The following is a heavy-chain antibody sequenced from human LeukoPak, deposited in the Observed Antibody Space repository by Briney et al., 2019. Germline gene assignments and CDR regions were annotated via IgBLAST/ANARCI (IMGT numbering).Heavy chain of an antibody. V-gene: IGHV1-2*02. J-gene: IGHJ5*02. D-gene: IGHD2-2*02. CDR1: GYSFTGYY. CDR3: ARGDIVVLPAGIPHNWFDP. Sequence: ASVKVSCKASGYSFTGYYIHWVRQAPGQGLEWMGWINPNSGGTNYAQKFQGRVTMTRDTSISTAYMELSRLRADDTAVYYCARGDIVVLPAGIPHNWFDPWGQGTLVTVSS. CDR2: INPNSGGT.